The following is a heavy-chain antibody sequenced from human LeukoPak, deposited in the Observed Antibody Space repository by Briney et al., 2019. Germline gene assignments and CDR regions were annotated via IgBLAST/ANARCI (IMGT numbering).Heavy chain of an antibody. D-gene: IGHD5-24*01. CDR3: AREMATIVDY. CDR1: GGSISSGDYY. Sequence: SETLSLTCTVSGGSISSGDYYWSWIRQPPGKGLVWIGYIYYSGSTYYNPSLKSRVTISVDTSKNQFSLTLSSVTAADTAVYYCAREMATIVDYWGQGTLVTVSS. J-gene: IGHJ4*02. V-gene: IGHV4-30-4*01. CDR2: IYYSGST.